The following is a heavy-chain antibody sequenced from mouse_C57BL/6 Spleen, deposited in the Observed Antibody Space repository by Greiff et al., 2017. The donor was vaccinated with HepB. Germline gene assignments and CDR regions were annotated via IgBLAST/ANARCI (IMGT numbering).Heavy chain of an antibody. CDR3: ARWTTVVGRDYYAMDY. CDR1: GYAFSSYW. V-gene: IGHV1-80*01. D-gene: IGHD1-1*01. Sequence: QVQLQQSGAELVKPGASVKISCKASGYAFSSYWMNWVKQRPGKGLEWIGQIYPGDGDTNYNGKFKGKATLTADKSSSTAYMQLSSLTSEDSAVYFGARWTTVVGRDYYAMDYWGQGTSVTVSS. J-gene: IGHJ4*01. CDR2: IYPGDGDT.